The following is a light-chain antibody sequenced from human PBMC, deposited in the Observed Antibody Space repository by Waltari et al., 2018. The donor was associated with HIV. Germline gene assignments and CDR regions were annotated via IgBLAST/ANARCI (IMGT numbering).Light chain of an antibody. CDR2: KDT. J-gene: IGLJ3*02. Sequence: SYELTQPPSVSVSPGQTARITCSGDALPKQYPYWYQQKPGQAPALVIYKDTERPSGIPERFSGSSSGTTVTLTISGFQAEDDADYYCLSADTSVTWVFGGGTKLTVL. CDR3: LSADTSVTWV. CDR1: ALPKQY. V-gene: IGLV3-25*03.